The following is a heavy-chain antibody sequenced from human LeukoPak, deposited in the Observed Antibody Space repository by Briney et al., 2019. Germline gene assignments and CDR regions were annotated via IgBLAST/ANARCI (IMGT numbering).Heavy chain of an antibody. CDR1: GHSFTSYW. V-gene: IGHV5-51*01. D-gene: IGHD3-16*01. Sequence: GESPKISCKGSGHSFTSYWIGWVRQMPGKGLEWMGSVYPDDSDTRYSPSFQGQVTISADTSISTAYLQWCSLKASDTPQYYCARRGGGGGSFDSWGQATLVAVSS. CDR2: VYPDDSDT. CDR3: ARRGGGGGSFDS. J-gene: IGHJ4*02.